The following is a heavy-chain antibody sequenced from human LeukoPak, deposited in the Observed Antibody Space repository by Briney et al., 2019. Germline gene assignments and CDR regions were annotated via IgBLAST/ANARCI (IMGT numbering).Heavy chain of an antibody. Sequence: SETLSLTCTVSGGSISSYYLSWIRQPPGKGLEWIGYIYYIGSTNYNPCLKSRVTISGDTSKNQFSLKLRSVTAADTAVYYCATSPQLDYFAYWGQGTLVTVSS. CDR1: GGSISSYY. J-gene: IGHJ4*02. V-gene: IGHV4-59*01. CDR2: IYYIGST. D-gene: IGHD6-13*01. CDR3: ATSPQLDYFAY.